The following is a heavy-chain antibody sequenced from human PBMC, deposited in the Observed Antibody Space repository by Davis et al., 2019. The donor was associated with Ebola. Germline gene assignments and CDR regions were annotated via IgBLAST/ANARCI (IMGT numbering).Heavy chain of an antibody. CDR2: ISSSGSTT. D-gene: IGHD3-16*01. V-gene: IGHV3-11*01. Sequence: SLKTPCAAPGFTFSDYYMRWIRQAQGKGLEWVSYISSSGSTTYYADSVKGRFTISRDNAKNSLYLQMNSLRAEDTAVYYCARELRVRVGIDYWGQGTLVTVSS. CDR3: ARELRVRVGIDY. J-gene: IGHJ4*02. CDR1: GFTFSDYY.